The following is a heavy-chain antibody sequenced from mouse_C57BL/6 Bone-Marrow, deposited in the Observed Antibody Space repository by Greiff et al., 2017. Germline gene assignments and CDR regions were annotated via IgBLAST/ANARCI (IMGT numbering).Heavy chain of an antibody. V-gene: IGHV1-64*01. D-gene: IGHD2-2*01. CDR1: GYTFTSYW. Sequence: QVQLKQPGAELVKPGASVKLSCKASGYTFTSYWMHWVKQRPGQGLEWIGMIHPNSGSTNYNEKFKSKATMTVDKSSSTAYMQLSSLTSEDSAVYYCAREKGLRRGAGFAYWGQGTLVTVSA. J-gene: IGHJ3*01. CDR2: IHPNSGST. CDR3: AREKGLRRGAGFAY.